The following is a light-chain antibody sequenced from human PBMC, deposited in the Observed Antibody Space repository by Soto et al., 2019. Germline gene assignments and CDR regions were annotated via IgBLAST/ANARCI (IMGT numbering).Light chain of an antibody. CDR3: QTWGTGYVV. V-gene: IGLV4-69*01. J-gene: IGLJ2*01. CDR1: SGHSSYD. CDR2: LKSDGRH. Sequence: HLVLTQSPSASASLGASVKLTCTLSSGHSSYDIAWHQQQPGRGPRYLMKLKSDGRHTKGDGIPDRFSGSSSGAERYLTISSLQSGDEGDYYCQTWGTGYVVFGGGTKLTVL.